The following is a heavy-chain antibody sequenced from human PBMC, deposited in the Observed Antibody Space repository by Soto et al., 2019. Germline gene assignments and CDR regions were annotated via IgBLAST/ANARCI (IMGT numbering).Heavy chain of an antibody. J-gene: IGHJ6*02. CDR2: IYHSGST. V-gene: IGHV4-4*02. CDR1: GGSISSSNW. CDR3: ARGGQWDYYYGMDV. Sequence: SETLSLTXAVSGGSISSSNWWSWVRQPPGKGLEWIGEIYHSGSTNYNPSLKSRVTISVDKSKNQFSLKLSSVTAADTAVYYCARGGQWDYYYGMDVWGQGTTVTVSS. D-gene: IGHD6-19*01.